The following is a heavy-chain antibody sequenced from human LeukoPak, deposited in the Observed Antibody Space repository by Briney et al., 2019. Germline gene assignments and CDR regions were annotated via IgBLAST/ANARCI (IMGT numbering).Heavy chain of an antibody. CDR3: ARSATGWHYDY. V-gene: IGHV4-59*01. J-gene: IGHJ4*02. D-gene: IGHD6-19*01. Sequence: SETLSLTCTVSGGSISIYYWSWIRQPPGKGPEWIGYIYYSGSTNYNPSLKSRVTISVDTSKNQFSLKLTSVTAADTAVYYCARSATGWHYDYWGQGTLVTVSS. CDR2: IYYSGST. CDR1: GGSISIYY.